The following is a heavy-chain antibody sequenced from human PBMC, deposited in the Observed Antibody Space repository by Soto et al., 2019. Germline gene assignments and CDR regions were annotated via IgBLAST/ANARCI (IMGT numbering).Heavy chain of an antibody. V-gene: IGHV3-74*01. CDR2: IHSDGSST. CDR3: AKGDRGAFDL. D-gene: IGHD2-21*02. J-gene: IGHJ3*01. CDR1: GFTFSYYW. Sequence: EVRLVESEGGLVQPGGSLSLSCAASGFTFSYYWMHWVRQAPGQGLLWVSRIHSDGSSTTYADSVKGRFTISRDNAKNTVSLQTNSLSVEDTGVYFCAKGDRGAFDLWGQGTMVTVSS.